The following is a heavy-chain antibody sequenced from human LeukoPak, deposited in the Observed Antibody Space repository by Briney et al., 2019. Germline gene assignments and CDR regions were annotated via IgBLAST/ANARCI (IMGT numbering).Heavy chain of an antibody. CDR1: GGSVSSYY. CDR3: ARHRQSDADAFDI. Sequence: SETLSLTCTVSGGSVSSYYWSWMRQPPGKGLEWIGYVYYTGSTKYNPSLKSRVSMSVDTSKNQFSLKLSYVTAADTAVYYCARHRQSDADAFDIWGQGTMVTVSS. V-gene: IGHV4-59*08. J-gene: IGHJ3*02. CDR2: VYYTGST.